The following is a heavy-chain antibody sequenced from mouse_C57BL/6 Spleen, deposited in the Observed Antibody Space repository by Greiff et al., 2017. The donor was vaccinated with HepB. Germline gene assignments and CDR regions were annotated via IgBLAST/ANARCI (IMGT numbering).Heavy chain of an antibody. CDR1: GFSLTSYG. CDR2: IWSDGST. Sequence: QVQLQQSGPGLVAPSQSLSITCTVSGFSLTSYGVHWVRQPPGKGLEWLVVIWSDGSTTYNSALKSRLSISKDNSKSQVFLKMNSLQTDDTAMYYCARHKGTGTYAMDYWGQGTSVTVSS. CDR3: ARHKGTGTYAMDY. V-gene: IGHV2-6-1*01. J-gene: IGHJ4*01. D-gene: IGHD4-1*01.